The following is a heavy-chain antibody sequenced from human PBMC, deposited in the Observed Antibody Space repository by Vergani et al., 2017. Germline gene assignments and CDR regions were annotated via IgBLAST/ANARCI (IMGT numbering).Heavy chain of an antibody. D-gene: IGHD3-10*01. CDR1: GFTFSSYG. V-gene: IGHV3-30*02. CDR2: IRYDGSNK. J-gene: IGHJ5*02. CDR3: AKDRLYGSGRGYNWFDP. Sequence: QVQLVESGGGVVQPGGSLRLSCAASGFTFSSYGMHWVRQAPGKGLEWVAFIRYDGSNKYYADSVKGRFTISRDNSKNTLYLQMNSLSAEDTAVYYCAKDRLYGSGRGYNWFDPWGQGTLVTVSS.